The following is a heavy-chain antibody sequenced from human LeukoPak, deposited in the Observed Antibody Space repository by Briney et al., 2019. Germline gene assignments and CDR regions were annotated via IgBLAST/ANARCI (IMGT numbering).Heavy chain of an antibody. D-gene: IGHD6-13*01. CDR2: IKQDGSEK. CDR3: ARVEQQPNSYYFDY. J-gene: IGHJ4*02. CDR1: GFTFSSYW. V-gene: IGHV3-7*05. Sequence: GGSLRLSCAASGFTFSSYWMSWVRQAPGKGLEMVAKIKQDGSEKYYVDSVKGRFTISRDNAKNSLYLQMNSLRAEDTAVYYCARVEQQPNSYYFDYWGQGTLVTVSS.